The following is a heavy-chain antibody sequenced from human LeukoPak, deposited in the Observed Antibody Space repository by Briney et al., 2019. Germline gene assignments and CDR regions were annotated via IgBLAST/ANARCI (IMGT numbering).Heavy chain of an antibody. Sequence: GGSLRLSCAASGFTFSSYAMNWVRQAPGKGLEWVSAISGSGGSTYYADSVKGRFTISRDTSKKTLYMQTNSLRDEDTAVYYCAKDQRGPGSGSLDYWGQGTLVTVSS. J-gene: IGHJ4*02. V-gene: IGHV3-23*01. CDR1: GFTFSSYA. CDR3: AKDQRGPGSGSLDY. D-gene: IGHD1-26*01. CDR2: ISGSGGST.